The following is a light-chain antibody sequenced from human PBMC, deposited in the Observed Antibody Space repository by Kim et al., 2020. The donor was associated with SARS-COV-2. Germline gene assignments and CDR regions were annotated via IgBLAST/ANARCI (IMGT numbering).Light chain of an antibody. CDR3: AAWDDSLNGQVV. Sequence: QGVTISCSGSSSNSGGNTVNWYQQLSGTAPKLLSYRDKQRPSGVPARFSGSTSGTSAFLAISGLQSADEADYYCAAWDDSLNGQVVFGGGTQLTVL. J-gene: IGLJ2*01. CDR2: RDK. V-gene: IGLV1-44*01. CDR1: SSNSGGNT.